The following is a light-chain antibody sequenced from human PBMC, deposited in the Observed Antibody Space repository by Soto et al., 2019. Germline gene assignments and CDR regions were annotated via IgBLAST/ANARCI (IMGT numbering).Light chain of an antibody. J-gene: IGKJ5*01. CDR3: MQSVQLPIT. CDR1: QNILHCYGKTY. CDR2: EVS. Sequence: DILVTQPPHSLSVSPRQPASVSYKSSQNILHCYGKTYLYWYLQKSGQPPQLLIYEVSNRFPGVPERFSGSGSGTDFTLKISRVEAEDVGVYYCMQSVQLPITFGQGTRLEIK. V-gene: IGKV2D-29*01.